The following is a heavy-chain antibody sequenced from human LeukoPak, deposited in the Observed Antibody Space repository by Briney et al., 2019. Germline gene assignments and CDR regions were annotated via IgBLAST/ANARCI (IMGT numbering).Heavy chain of an antibody. Sequence: SETLSLTCTVSGGSISSYYWSWIRQPPGKGLEWIGYIYYSGSTNYNPSLKSRVTISVDTSKNQFSLKLSSVTAADTAVYYCARDRVMGSDPWGQGTLVTVSS. CDR2: IYYSGST. CDR1: GGSISSYY. J-gene: IGHJ5*02. D-gene: IGHD2-8*01. CDR3: ARDRVMGSDP. V-gene: IGHV4-59*01.